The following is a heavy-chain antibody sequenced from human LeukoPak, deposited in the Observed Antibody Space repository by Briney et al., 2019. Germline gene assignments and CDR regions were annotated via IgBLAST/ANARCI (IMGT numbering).Heavy chain of an antibody. J-gene: IGHJ5*02. D-gene: IGHD3-9*01. CDR1: GFTFSSYE. V-gene: IGHV3-48*03. CDR2: ISSSGSTI. CDR3: ARLSTYGILTGYIHTDWFDP. Sequence: GGSLRLSCAASGFTFSSYEMNWVRQAPGKGLEWVSYISSSGSTIYYADSVKGRFTISRDNAKNSLYLQMNSLRAEDTAVYYCARLSTYGILTGYIHTDWFDPWGQGTLVTVSS.